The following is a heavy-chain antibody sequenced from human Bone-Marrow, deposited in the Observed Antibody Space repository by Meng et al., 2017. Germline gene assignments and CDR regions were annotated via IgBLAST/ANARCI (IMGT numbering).Heavy chain of an antibody. CDR3: VRDRNFDY. CDR1: GFPFSSYD. D-gene: IGHD2-21*01. Sequence: GESLKISCAASGFPFSSYDMHWVRQAPGKGLEYFSAISSDGGITYYANSVKGRFTISRDNSKNTLYLEMGSLRADDMAVYYCVRDRNFDYWGQG. J-gene: IGHJ4*02. V-gene: IGHV3-64*01. CDR2: ISSDGGIT.